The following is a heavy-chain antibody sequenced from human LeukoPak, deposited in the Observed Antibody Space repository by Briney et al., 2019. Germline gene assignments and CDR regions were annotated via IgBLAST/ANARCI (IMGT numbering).Heavy chain of an antibody. CDR2: FDPEDGET. V-gene: IGHV1-24*01. D-gene: IGHD2-2*01. Sequence: ASVKVSCKVSGYTLTELSMHWVRQAPGKGLAWMGGFDPEDGETIYAQKFQGRVTMTEDTSTDTAYMELSSLRSEDTAVYYCATAVVPAARKDYWGQGTLVTVSS. CDR1: GYTLTELS. CDR3: ATAVVPAARKDY. J-gene: IGHJ4*02.